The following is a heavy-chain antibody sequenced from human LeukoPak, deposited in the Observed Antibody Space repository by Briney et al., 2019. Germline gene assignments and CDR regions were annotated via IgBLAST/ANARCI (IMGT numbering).Heavy chain of an antibody. CDR1: GGSISSYY. V-gene: IGHV4-4*07. CDR2: MYPTGSA. J-gene: IGHJ4*02. D-gene: IGHD5-18*01. CDR3: ARDSRDTTMIN. Sequence: NPSETLSLTCTVSGGSISSYYWSWIRQPAGKGLEWIGRMYPTGSANYNPSLKSRVTMSIDTSKNQFSLKLSSVTAADTAVYYCARDSRDTTMINWGQGTLVTVSS.